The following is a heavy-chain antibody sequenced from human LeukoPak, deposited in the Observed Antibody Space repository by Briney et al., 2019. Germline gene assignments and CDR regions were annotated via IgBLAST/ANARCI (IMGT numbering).Heavy chain of an antibody. V-gene: IGHV5-51*01. D-gene: IGHD2-2*01. CDR3: ARLRYCSSTSCRSYYYYGMDV. Sequence: GESLKTSCKGSGYSFTSYWIGLVPQMPGKGLEWKGINYPGYSDTRYRPSFQGQVTISADKSISTASLQWSSLKASDTAMYYCARLRYCSSTSCRSYYYYGMDVWGQGTTVTVSS. J-gene: IGHJ6*02. CDR2: NYPGYSDT. CDR1: GYSFTSYW.